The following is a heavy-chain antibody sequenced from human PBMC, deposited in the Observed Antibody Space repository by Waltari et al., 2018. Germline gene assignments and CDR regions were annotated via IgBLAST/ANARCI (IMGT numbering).Heavy chain of an antibody. CDR3: ATESVAVAGSYYYYGMDV. CDR2: FEPEDGET. Sequence: QVQLVQPGAEVKKPGASVKVSCKVSGSTLTELSMHWVRQAPGKGLEWMGGFEPEDGETIYAQKVQGRVTMTEDTSTDTAYMELSSLRSEDTAVYYCATESVAVAGSYYYYGMDVWGQGTTVTVSS. V-gene: IGHV1-24*01. J-gene: IGHJ6*02. CDR1: GSTLTELS. D-gene: IGHD6-19*01.